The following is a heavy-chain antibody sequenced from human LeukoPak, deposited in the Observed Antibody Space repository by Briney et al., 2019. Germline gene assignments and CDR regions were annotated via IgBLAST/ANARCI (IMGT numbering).Heavy chain of an antibody. CDR1: GYSISSGYY. CDR2: IYHSGST. CDR3: ARHPFDP. Sequence: SETLSLTCAVSGYSISSGYYWGWIRQPPGKGLEWIGSIYHSGSTYYNPSLKSRVTISVDTSTNQFSLKLSSVTAADTAVYYCARHPFDPWGQGTLVTVSS. J-gene: IGHJ5*02. V-gene: IGHV4-38-2*01.